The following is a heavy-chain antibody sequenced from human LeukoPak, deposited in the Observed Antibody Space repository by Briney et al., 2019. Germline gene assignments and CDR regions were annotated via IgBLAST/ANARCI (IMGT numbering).Heavy chain of an antibody. D-gene: IGHD3-3*01. CDR3: ARLYYDFWSGYHYGFDP. V-gene: IGHV4-38-2*01. J-gene: IGHJ5*02. Sequence: SETLSLTCAVSGYSISGGYYWGWIRQPPVKGLEWIGSIYHSGSTYYNPSLKSRVTISVDTSKNQFSLKLSSVTAADTAVYYCARLYYDFWSGYHYGFDPWGQGTLVTVSS. CDR2: IYHSGST. CDR1: GYSISGGYY.